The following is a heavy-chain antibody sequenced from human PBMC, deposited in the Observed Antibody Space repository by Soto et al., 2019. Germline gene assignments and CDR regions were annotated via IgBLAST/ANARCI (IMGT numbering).Heavy chain of an antibody. CDR1: GYTFTSYY. Sequence: ASVKVSCKASGYTFTSYYMHWVRQAPGQGLEWMGIINPSGGSTSYAQKFQGRVAMTRDTSTSTVYMELSSLRSEDTAVYYCARDLSFDYYGLGSPTYYYYYGMDVWGQRTTVTGSS. D-gene: IGHD3-10*01. CDR3: ARDLSFDYYGLGSPTYYYYYGMDV. CDR2: INPSGGST. V-gene: IGHV1-46*01. J-gene: IGHJ6*02.